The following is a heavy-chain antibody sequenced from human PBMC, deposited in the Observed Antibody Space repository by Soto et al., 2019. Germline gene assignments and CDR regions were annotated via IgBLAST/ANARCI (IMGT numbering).Heavy chain of an antibody. J-gene: IGHJ4*02. D-gene: IGHD6-19*01. V-gene: IGHV3-53*01. CDR2: IYSGGST. Sequence: GGSLRLSCAASGFTVSSNYMSWVRQAPGKGLEWVSVIYSGGSTYYADPVKGRFTISRDNSKNTLYLQMNSLRAEDTAVYYCAKDNSSSGWYPENDYWGQGTLVTVSS. CDR3: AKDNSSSGWYPENDY. CDR1: GFTVSSNY.